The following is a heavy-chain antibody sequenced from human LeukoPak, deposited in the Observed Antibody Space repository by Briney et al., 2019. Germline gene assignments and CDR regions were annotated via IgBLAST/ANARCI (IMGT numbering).Heavy chain of an antibody. Sequence: GESLKISCKGSGYTFHSYWIAWVRQMPGKGPEWMGIIYPGDSDTRYSPSFQGQVTISADKSMNTAYLQWSSLKASDTAMYYCARRTGTSGWYSLDYWGQGTLVTVSS. J-gene: IGHJ4*02. D-gene: IGHD6-19*01. CDR3: ARRTGTSGWYSLDY. CDR1: GYTFHSYW. V-gene: IGHV5-51*01. CDR2: IYPGDSDT.